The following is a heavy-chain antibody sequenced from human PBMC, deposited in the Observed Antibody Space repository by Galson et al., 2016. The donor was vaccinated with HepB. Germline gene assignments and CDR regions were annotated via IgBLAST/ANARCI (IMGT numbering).Heavy chain of an antibody. D-gene: IGHD1-26*01. V-gene: IGHV3-21*01. J-gene: IGHJ4*02. CDR1: GFTFSDYY. CDR2: ISVSSGFI. Sequence: SLRLSCAASGFTFSDYYMNWVRQAPGKGLECVSSISVSSGFIYYADSVRGRFTISRDNAKNSLYLQMNSLRAGDTAVYYCAREGAHPCGRTPDYWGQGTLVTVSS. CDR3: AREGAHPCGRTPDY.